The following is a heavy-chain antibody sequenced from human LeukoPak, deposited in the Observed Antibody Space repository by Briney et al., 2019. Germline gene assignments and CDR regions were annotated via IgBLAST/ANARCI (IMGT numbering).Heavy chain of an antibody. J-gene: IGHJ3*02. V-gene: IGHV1-2*02. CDR1: GYTFTAYY. Sequence: ASVKVSCKASGYTFTAYYIHWVRQAPGQGPEWMGWINPNSGDTNYAQKFQGRVTMTRDTSISTAYMELSRLRSDDTAVYYCARDRGSYFSDAFDIWGQGTMVTVSS. D-gene: IGHD1-26*01. CDR3: ARDRGSYFSDAFDI. CDR2: INPNSGDT.